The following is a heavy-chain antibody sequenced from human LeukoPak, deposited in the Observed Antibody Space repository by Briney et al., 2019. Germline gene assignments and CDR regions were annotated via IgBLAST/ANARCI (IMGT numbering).Heavy chain of an antibody. V-gene: IGHV4-39*01. CDR3: ATERVSDWFDP. J-gene: IGHJ5*02. CDR1: GGSISSSSYY. CDR2: IYYSGST. D-gene: IGHD6-25*01. Sequence: SETLSLTCTVSGGSISSSSYYWGWIRQPPGKGLEWIGSIYYSGSTYYNPSLKSRVTISVDTSKNQFSLKLSSVTAADTAVYYCATERVSDWFDPWGQGTLVTVSS.